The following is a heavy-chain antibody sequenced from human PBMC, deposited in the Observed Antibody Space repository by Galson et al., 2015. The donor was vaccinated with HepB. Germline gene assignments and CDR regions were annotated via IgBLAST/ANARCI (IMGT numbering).Heavy chain of an antibody. CDR1: GSSFPSYW. CDR2: IYPGESDT. V-gene: IGHV5-51*03. Sequence: QSGAEVTKPGESLKISCKGSGSSFPSYWIAWVRQMPGQGLEWMGIIYPGESDTRYSPSFQGQVTISADKSISTAYLQWSSLKASDTAMYYCARPRLGDYDAFDIWGQGTMVTVSS. D-gene: IGHD4-17*01. J-gene: IGHJ3*02. CDR3: ARPRLGDYDAFDI.